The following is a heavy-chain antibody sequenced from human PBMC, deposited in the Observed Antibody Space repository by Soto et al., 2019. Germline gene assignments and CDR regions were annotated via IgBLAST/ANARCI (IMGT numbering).Heavy chain of an antibody. CDR1: GFTFSSYA. CDR3: AKGGGYDPPPYGMDV. V-gene: IGHV3-23*01. J-gene: IGHJ6*02. CDR2: ISGSGGST. Sequence: EVPLLESGGGLVQPGGSLRLSCAASGFTFSSYAMSWVRQAPGKGLEWVSAISGSGGSTYYADSVKGRCTISRDNSNTTLYLQMNSLRAEDTAVYYCAKGGGYDPPPYGMDVWGQGTTVTVSS. D-gene: IGHD5-12*01.